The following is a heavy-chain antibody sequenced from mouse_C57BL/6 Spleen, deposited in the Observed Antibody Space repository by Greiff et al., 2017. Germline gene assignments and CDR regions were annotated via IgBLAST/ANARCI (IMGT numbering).Heavy chain of an antibody. CDR1: GYTFTSYG. CDR3: ARGVEDYYGSSYRDYFDY. J-gene: IGHJ2*01. D-gene: IGHD1-1*01. CDR2: IYPRSGNT. V-gene: IGHV1-81*01. Sequence: VQRVESGAELARPGASVKLSCKASGYTFTSYGISWVKQRTGQGLEWIGEIYPRSGNTYYNEKFKGKATLTADKSSSTAYMELRSLTSEDSAVYFCARGVEDYYGSSYRDYFDYWGQGTTLTVSS.